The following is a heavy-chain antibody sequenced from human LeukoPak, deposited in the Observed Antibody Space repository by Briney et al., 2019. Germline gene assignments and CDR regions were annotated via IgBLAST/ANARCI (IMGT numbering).Heavy chain of an antibody. V-gene: IGHV3-72*01. CDR3: ARDGKEGDNSAFDI. Sequence: GGSLRHSCAASGFAFSNFAMSWVRQAPGKGLEWVGRTRDRARGYTTEYAASVKGRFTISRDDSKTLVYLQMKSLKTEDTAVYFCARDGKEGDNSAFDIWGQGTVVTVSS. J-gene: IGHJ3*02. CDR2: TRDRARGYTT. D-gene: IGHD3-22*01. CDR1: GFAFSNFA.